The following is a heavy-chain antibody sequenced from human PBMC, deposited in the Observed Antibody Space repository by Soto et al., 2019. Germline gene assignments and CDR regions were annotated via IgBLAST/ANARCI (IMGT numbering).Heavy chain of an antibody. V-gene: IGHV1-3*01. J-gene: IGHJ4*02. CDR2: INAGNGNT. D-gene: IGHD3-16*01. Sequence: ASVKVSCKASGYTFPSYAMHWVRQAPGQRLEWMGWINAGNGNTKYSQKFQGRVTITRDTSASTAYMELSSLRSEDTAVYYCARANDYIWGSYNYWGQGTLVTVSS. CDR1: GYTFPSYA. CDR3: ARANDYIWGSYNY.